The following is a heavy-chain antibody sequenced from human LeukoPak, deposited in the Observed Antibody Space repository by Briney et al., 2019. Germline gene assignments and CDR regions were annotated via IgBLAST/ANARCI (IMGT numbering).Heavy chain of an antibody. D-gene: IGHD3-3*01. CDR1: GDSISTYY. Sequence: KPSETLSLTCTVSGDSISTYYWSWIRQPPGKGLEWIGYIYYRVTSVYNPSLKSRVAISVDTSKNQFSLKLSSVTAADTAVYYCARFTYDFWSGYYLDYWGQGTLVTVSS. CDR3: ARFTYDFWSGYYLDY. V-gene: IGHV4-59*12. CDR2: IYYRVTS. J-gene: IGHJ4*02.